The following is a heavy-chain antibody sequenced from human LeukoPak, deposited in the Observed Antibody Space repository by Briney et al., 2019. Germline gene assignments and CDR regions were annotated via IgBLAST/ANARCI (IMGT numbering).Heavy chain of an antibody. J-gene: IGHJ4*02. D-gene: IGHD2-2*01. V-gene: IGHV3-30*18. CDR3: AKGGASIVVVPAAFDY. CDR2: ISYDGSNK. CDR1: GFTFSSYG. Sequence: GRSLRLSCAASGFTFSSYGMHWVRQAPGKGLEWVAVISYDGSNKYYADSVKGRFTISRDNSKNTLYLQMNSLRAEDTAVYYCAKGGASIVVVPAAFDYWGQGTLVTVSS.